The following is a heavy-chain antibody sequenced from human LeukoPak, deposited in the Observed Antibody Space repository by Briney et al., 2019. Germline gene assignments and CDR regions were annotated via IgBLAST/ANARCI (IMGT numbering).Heavy chain of an antibody. CDR1: GYTFTSYA. J-gene: IGHJ5*02. V-gene: IGHV1-3*01. CDR2: INAGNGNT. Sequence: GASVKVSCKASGYTFTSYAMHWVRQAPGQRLEWTGWINAGNGNTKYSQKFQGRVTITRDTSASTAYMELSSLRSEDTAVYYCARDYYGSGSYHLLPNWFDPWGQGTLVTVSS. D-gene: IGHD3-10*01. CDR3: ARDYYGSGSYHLLPNWFDP.